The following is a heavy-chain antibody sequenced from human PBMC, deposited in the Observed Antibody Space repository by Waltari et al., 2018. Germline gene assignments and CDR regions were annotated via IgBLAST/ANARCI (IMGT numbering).Heavy chain of an antibody. CDR1: RGTFGSNA. D-gene: IGHD3-22*01. CDR2: GIPIFGTP. J-gene: IGHJ3*02. V-gene: IGHV1-69*14. Sequence: QVQLVQSGADVKKPGSSLKVSCKASRGTFGSNAVTWVRPPPGQGLEWMGGGIPIFGTPHLAQKFQGRLTITADTSTNTAYMELRSLRSDDTAVYYCARGPFTPTYDATDYVTDSFHIWGQGTLVIVSS. CDR3: ARGPFTPTYDATDYVTDSFHI.